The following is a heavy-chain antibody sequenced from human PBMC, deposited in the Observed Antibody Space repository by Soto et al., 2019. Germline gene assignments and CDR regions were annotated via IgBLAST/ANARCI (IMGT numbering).Heavy chain of an antibody. V-gene: IGHV1-18*01. CDR1: GYTFTSYG. J-gene: IGHJ4*02. Sequence: QVQLVQSGAEVKKPGASVKVSCKASGYTFTSYGFSWVRQAPGQGLEWMGWISAYNGNTNYARKPQGRVTITTDTSTTTAYMELGSLRSYDTAVYYCARDRALELGDYWGQGPLVTVSS. CDR3: ARDRALELGDY. CDR2: ISAYNGNT. D-gene: IGHD1-26*01.